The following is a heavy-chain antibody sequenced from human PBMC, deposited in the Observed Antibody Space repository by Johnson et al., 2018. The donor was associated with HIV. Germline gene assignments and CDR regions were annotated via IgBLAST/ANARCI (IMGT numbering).Heavy chain of an antibody. CDR3: ARLREGGIGDFDI. V-gene: IGHV3-11*04. J-gene: IGHJ3*02. CDR1: GFTFSGYY. D-gene: IGHD3-10*01. CDR2: ITSSAYPI. Sequence: QVQLVESGGGLVKPGGSLRLSCEASGFTFSGYYMSWVRQAPGQGLELLSYITSSAYPIYYADSVQCRFTISRANAKSSLFRQMNSLRAEDTAVYYCARLREGGIGDFDIWGQGTIVTVFS.